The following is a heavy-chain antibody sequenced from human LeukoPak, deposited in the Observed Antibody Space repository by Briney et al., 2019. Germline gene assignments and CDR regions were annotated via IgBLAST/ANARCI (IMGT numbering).Heavy chain of an antibody. Sequence: GGSLRLSCAASGFTFSSYCMSWVRQAPGKGLEWVANIKQDGSERYYVDSVKGRFTIYRDNAKNSLYLQTTRLRPEDKAVYYCSSAHYGVYDGFANLNFCGQGTLVTVSS. CDR3: SSAHYGVYDGFANLNF. J-gene: IGHJ4*02. V-gene: IGHV3-7*01. CDR1: GFTFSSYC. D-gene: IGHD4-17*01. CDR2: IKQDGSER.